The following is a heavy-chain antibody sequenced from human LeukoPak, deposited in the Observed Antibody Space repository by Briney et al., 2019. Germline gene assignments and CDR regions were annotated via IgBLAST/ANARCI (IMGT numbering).Heavy chain of an antibody. V-gene: IGHV3-30-3*01. Sequence: GGSLRLSCAASGFTFSSYAMHWVRQAPGKGLEWVAVISYDGSNKYYADSVKGRFTISRDNSKNTLYLQMNSLRAEDTAVYYCAKDARSKTESYYFDYWGQGTLVTVSS. CDR1: GFTFSSYA. D-gene: IGHD1-26*01. J-gene: IGHJ4*02. CDR3: AKDARSKTESYYFDY. CDR2: ISYDGSNK.